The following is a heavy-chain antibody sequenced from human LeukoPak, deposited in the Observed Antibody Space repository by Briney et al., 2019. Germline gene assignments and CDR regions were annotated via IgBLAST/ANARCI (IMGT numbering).Heavy chain of an antibody. D-gene: IGHD5-18*01. V-gene: IGHV3-48*03. CDR2: ISSSGSTI. J-gene: IGHJ5*02. CDR1: GFTFSSYE. Sequence: PGGSLRLSCAASGFTFSSYEMNWVRQAPGKGLEWVSYISSSGSTIYYADSVKGRFTISRDNAKNSLYLQMNSLRAEDTAVYYCARGPSYGFDWFDPWGQGTLVTVSS. CDR3: ARGPSYGFDWFDP.